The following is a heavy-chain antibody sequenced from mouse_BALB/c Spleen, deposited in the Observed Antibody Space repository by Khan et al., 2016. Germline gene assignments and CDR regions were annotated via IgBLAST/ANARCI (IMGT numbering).Heavy chain of an antibody. CDR1: GYTFTSYW. CDR2: INPSTGYI. J-gene: IGHJ4*01. V-gene: IGHV1-7*01. Sequence: QVQLQQSGAELAKPGASVKMSCKASGYTFTSYWMHWVKQRPGQGLEWIGYINPSTGYIEYNQKFKDKATLTADKSSSTAYMQLSSLTSEDSAVYYCARGGYYYAMDYWGQGTSVTVSS. CDR3: ARGGYYYAMDY. D-gene: IGHD3-1*01.